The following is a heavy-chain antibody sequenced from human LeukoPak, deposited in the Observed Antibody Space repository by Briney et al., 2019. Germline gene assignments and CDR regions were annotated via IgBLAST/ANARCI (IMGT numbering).Heavy chain of an antibody. D-gene: IGHD4-17*01. CDR3: AREVETTVTTHYYYYYYYMDV. CDR2: INHSGST. Sequence: PSETLSLTCAVYGGSFSGYYWSWIRQPPGKGLEWIGEINHSGSTNYNPSLKSRVTISVDTSKNQFSLKLSSVTAADTAVYYCAREVETTVTTHYYYYYYYMDVWGKGTTVTVSS. J-gene: IGHJ6*03. CDR1: GGSFSGYY. V-gene: IGHV4-34*01.